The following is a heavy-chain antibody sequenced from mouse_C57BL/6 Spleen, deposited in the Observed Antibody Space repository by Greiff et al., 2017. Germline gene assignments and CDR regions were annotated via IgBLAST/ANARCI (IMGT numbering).Heavy chain of an antibody. D-gene: IGHD1-1*01. CDR3: ARRGSSPHYAMDY. J-gene: IGHJ4*01. CDR1: GFSLTSYA. CDR2: IWTGGGT. Sequence: VQRVESGPGLVAPSQSLSITCTVSGFSLTSYAISWVRQPPGKGLEWLGVIWTGGGTNYNSALNYRLSNSNDNSKRQVFLKMNSMQTDDTAKYYGARRGSSPHYAMDYWGQGTSVTVSS. V-gene: IGHV2-9-1*01.